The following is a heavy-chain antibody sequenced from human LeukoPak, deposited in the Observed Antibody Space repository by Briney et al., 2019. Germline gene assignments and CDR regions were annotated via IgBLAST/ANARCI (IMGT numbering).Heavy chain of an antibody. V-gene: IGHV3-30*18. CDR2: ISNDGSNK. Sequence: PGGSLRLSCAASGFTFSNYSMNWVRQAPGKGLEWEAVISNDGSNKYYADSVKGRLNISRDNSKNTLDLQMNSLRVEDTAVYFCAKDKDTPATAQPQRGYFESWGQGTLVTVSS. J-gene: IGHJ4*02. CDR1: GFTFSNYS. CDR3: AKDKDTPATAQPQRGYFES. D-gene: IGHD2-15*01.